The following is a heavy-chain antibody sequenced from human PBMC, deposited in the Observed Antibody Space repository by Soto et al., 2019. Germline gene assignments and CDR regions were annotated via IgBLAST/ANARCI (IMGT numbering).Heavy chain of an antibody. J-gene: IGHJ5*02. CDR3: ARGFENVVVPAARENWFDP. CDR2: IYYSGST. Sequence: SETLSLTCTVSGGSISSGDYYWSWIRQPPGKGLEWIGYIYYSGSTYYNPSLKSRVTISVDTSKNQFSLKLSSVTAADTAVYYCARGFENVVVPAARENWFDPWGQGTLVTVSS. D-gene: IGHD2-2*01. CDR1: GGSISSGDYY. V-gene: IGHV4-30-4*01.